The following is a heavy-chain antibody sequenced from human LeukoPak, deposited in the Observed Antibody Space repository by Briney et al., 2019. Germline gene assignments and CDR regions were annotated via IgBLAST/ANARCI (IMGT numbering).Heavy chain of an antibody. Sequence: GGSLRLSCAASGFTFSNAWMSWVRQAPGKGLEWVGRIKSKTDGGTTDYAAPVKGRFTISRDDSKNTLYPQMNSLKTEDTAVYYCTTPRYYYYGMDVWGQGTTVTVSS. CDR1: GFTFSNAW. CDR3: TTPRYYYYGMDV. V-gene: IGHV3-15*01. J-gene: IGHJ6*02. CDR2: IKSKTDGGTT.